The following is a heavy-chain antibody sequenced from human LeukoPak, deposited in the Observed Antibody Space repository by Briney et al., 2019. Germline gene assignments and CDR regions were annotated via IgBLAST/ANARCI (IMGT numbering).Heavy chain of an antibody. CDR2: INPNSGGT. V-gene: IGHV1-2*02. Sequence: ASVKVSCKASGYTFTGYYMHWVRQAPGQGLEWMGWINPNSGGTNYARKFQGRVTMTRDTSISTAYMELSRLRSDDTAVYYCARARLIAAADAPLYYWGQGTLVTVSS. J-gene: IGHJ4*02. CDR1: GYTFTGYY. CDR3: ARARLIAAADAPLYY. D-gene: IGHD6-13*01.